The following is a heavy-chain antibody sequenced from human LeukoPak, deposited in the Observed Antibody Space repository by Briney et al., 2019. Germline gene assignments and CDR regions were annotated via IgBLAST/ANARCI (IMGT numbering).Heavy chain of an antibody. CDR3: AKDSGSYSTLDY. D-gene: IGHD1-26*01. CDR2: ISWDGGST. CDR1: GFTFDDYA. V-gene: IGHV3-43D*03. Sequence: PGGSLRLSCAASGFTFDDYAMHWVRQAPGKGLEWVSLISWDGGSTYYADSVKGRFTISRDNSKNSLYLQMNSLRAEDTALYYCAKDSGSYSTLDYWGQGTLVTVSS. J-gene: IGHJ4*02.